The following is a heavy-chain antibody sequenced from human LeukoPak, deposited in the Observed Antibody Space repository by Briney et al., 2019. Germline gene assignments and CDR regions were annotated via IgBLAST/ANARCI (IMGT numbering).Heavy chain of an antibody. V-gene: IGHV3-48*04. CDR3: ARDRKGSGSYPYYYYYMDV. J-gene: IGHJ6*03. D-gene: IGHD1-26*01. CDR2: ISSSSSTI. Sequence: GGSLRLSCAASGFTFSSYSMNWVRQAPGKGLEWVSYISSSSSTIYYADSVKGRFTISRDNAKNSLYLQMNSLRAEDTAVYYRARDRKGSGSYPYYYYYMDVWGKGTTVAVSS. CDR1: GFTFSSYS.